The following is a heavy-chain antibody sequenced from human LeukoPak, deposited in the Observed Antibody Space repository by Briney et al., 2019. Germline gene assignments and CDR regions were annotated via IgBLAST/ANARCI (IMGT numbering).Heavy chain of an antibody. J-gene: IGHJ4*02. CDR1: GFTVSSNY. CDR2: IRGNGADT. D-gene: IGHD1-26*01. CDR3: AKVPNSGSYYYFDY. V-gene: IGHV3-23*01. Sequence: GGSLRLSCAASGFTVSSNYMSWVRQAPGKGLEWVSAIRGNGADTYYADSVKGRFTISRDNSKNTLYLQMNSLRAEDTAVYYCAKVPNSGSYYYFDYWGQGALVTVSS.